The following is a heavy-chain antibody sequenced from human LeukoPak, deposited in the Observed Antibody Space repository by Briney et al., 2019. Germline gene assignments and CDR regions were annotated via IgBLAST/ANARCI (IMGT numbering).Heavy chain of an antibody. J-gene: IGHJ4*02. CDR3: ARSSSGWYDY. CDR1: GGSIGSYY. CDR2: IYYSGST. V-gene: IGHV4-59*01. D-gene: IGHD6-19*01. Sequence: SETLSLTCTVSGGSIGSYYWSWIRQPPGKGLEWIGYIYYSGSTNYNPSLKSRVTISVDTSKNQFSLKLSSVTAADTAVYYCARSSSGWYDYWGQGTLVTVSS.